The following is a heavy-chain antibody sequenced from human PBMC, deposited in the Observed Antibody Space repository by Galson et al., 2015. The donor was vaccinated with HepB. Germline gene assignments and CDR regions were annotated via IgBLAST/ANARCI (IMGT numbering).Heavy chain of an antibody. CDR2: IYVRDSDT. CDR3: ARASSGLTAYFDY. V-gene: IGHV5-51*06. J-gene: IGHJ4*02. CDR1: GFTFISNW. Sequence: QSGAEVKKPGKSLKISCQGSGFTFISNWIGWVRHMPGKGLEWMGIIYVRDSDTRYSPSFEGHITMSVDRSINTAYLEWNNLKASDTAIYYCARASSGLTAYFDYWGQGTLVTVSS. D-gene: IGHD3-22*01.